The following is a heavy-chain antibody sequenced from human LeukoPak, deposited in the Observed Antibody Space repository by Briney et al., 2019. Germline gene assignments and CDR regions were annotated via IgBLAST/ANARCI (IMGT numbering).Heavy chain of an antibody. CDR3: ARDIVASGGRYFDH. V-gene: IGHV3-33*01. CDR1: RFTFSRYA. Sequence: PGGSLRLSCAASRFTFSRYAMHWVRQAPGKGLEWVAVIYYDGSNKYYADSVKGRFTISRDNSKNTLYLQMNSLRAEDTAVYYCARDIVASGGRYFDHWGQGTLVTVSS. CDR2: IYYDGSNK. D-gene: IGHD2-15*01. J-gene: IGHJ4*02.